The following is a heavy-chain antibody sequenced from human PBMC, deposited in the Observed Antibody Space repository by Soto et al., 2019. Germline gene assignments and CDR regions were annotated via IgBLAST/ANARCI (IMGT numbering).Heavy chain of an antibody. Sequence: GGSLRLSCAASGFTFSSYGMHWVRQAPGKGLEWVAVIWYDGSNKYYADSVKGRFTISRDNSKNTLYLQMNSLRAEDTAVYYCARENDYGDYNWFDPWGQGTLVTVSS. CDR2: IWYDGSNK. D-gene: IGHD4-17*01. V-gene: IGHV3-33*01. CDR3: ARENDYGDYNWFDP. J-gene: IGHJ5*02. CDR1: GFTFSSYG.